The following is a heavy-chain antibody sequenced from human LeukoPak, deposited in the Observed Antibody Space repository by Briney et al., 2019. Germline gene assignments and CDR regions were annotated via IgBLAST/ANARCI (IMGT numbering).Heavy chain of an antibody. CDR3: ARLGGTQDYDFWSGYYTSGFYYFDY. V-gene: IGHV4-59*08. J-gene: IGHJ4*02. CDR2: IYYSGST. D-gene: IGHD3-3*01. CDR1: GGSISSYY. Sequence: PSETLSLTCTVSGGSISSYYWSWIRQPPGKGLEWIGYIYYSGSTNYNPSLKSRVTISVDTSKNQFSLKLSSVTAADTAVYYCARLGGTQDYDFWSGYYTSGFYYFDYWGQGTLVTVSS.